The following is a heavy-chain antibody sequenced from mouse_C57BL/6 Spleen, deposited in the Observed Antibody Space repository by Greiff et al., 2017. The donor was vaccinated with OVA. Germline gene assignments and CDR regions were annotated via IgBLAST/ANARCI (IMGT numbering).Heavy chain of an antibody. CDR1: GYTFTSYW. J-gene: IGHJ1*03. D-gene: IGHD1-1*01. CDR3: ARTHYYGSSYGYFDV. CDR2: IDPSDSYT. Sequence: LQQPGAELVKPGASVKLSCKASGYTFTSYWMQWVKQRPGQGLEWIGEIDPSDSYTNYNQKFKGKATLTVDTSSSTAYMQLSSLTSEDSAVYYCARTHYYGSSYGYFDVWGTGTTVTVSS. V-gene: IGHV1-50*01.